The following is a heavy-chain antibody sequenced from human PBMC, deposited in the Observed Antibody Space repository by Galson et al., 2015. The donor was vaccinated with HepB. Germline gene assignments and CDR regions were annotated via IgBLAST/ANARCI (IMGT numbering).Heavy chain of an antibody. V-gene: IGHV1-69*13. D-gene: IGHD5-24*01. CDR2: IIPIFGTA. J-gene: IGHJ6*02. Sequence: SVKVSCKASGGTFSSHAIDWVRQAPGQGPEWMGGIIPIFGTANYAQKFQGRVTITADESTSTAYMELSSLRSEDTAVYYCARGGDGFNLTGYYGMDVWGQGTTVTVSS. CDR3: ARGGDGFNLTGYYGMDV. CDR1: GGTFSSHA.